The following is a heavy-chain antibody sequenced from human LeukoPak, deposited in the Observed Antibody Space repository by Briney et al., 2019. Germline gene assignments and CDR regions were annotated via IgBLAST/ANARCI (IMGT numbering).Heavy chain of an antibody. CDR1: AGSFSGYY. D-gene: IGHD3-22*01. CDR3: ARVQYYYDNSGRPYWYFEL. Sequence: PSETLSLTCAVYAGSFSGYYWSWIRQPPGKGLEWIGEINHSGNTNYNPSLKSRVTISVDTSKNQFSLKLSSVTAADTAVYYCARVQYYYDNSGRPYWYFELWGRGTLGTVSS. V-gene: IGHV4-34*01. CDR2: INHSGNT. J-gene: IGHJ2*01.